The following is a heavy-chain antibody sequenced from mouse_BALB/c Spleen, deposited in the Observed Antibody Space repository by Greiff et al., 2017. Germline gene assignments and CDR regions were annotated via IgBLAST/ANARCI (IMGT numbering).Heavy chain of an antibody. CDR1: GYTFTSYW. V-gene: IGHV1-7*01. D-gene: IGHD1-1*01. Sequence: QVQLQQSGPELVKPGASVKVSCKASGYTFTSYWMHWVKQRPGQGLEWIGYINPSTGYTEYNQKFKDKATLTADKSSSTAYMQLSSLTSEDSAVYYCAREDYYGSRAYAMDYWGQGTSVTVSS. CDR3: AREDYYGSRAYAMDY. J-gene: IGHJ4*01. CDR2: INPSTGYT.